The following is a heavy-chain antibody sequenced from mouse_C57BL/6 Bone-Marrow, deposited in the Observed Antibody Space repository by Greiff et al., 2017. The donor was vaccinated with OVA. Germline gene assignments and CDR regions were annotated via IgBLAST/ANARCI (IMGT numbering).Heavy chain of an antibody. D-gene: IGHD2-4*01. CDR2: IDPETGGT. CDR1: GYTFTDYE. J-gene: IGHJ4*01. V-gene: IGHV1-15*01. CDR3: TCYDYDEGCYAMDY. Sequence: VQLQQSGAELVRPGASVTLSCKASGYTFTDYEMHWVKQTPVHGLEWIGAIDPETGGTAYNQKFKGKAILTADKSSSTAYMELRILTSEDSAVYYGTCYDYDEGCYAMDYWGQGTSVTVSS.